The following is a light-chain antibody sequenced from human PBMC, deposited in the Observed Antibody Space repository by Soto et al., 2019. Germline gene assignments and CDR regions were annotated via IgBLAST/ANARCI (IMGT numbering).Light chain of an antibody. CDR2: DVS. CDR1: SSDVGAYNH. J-gene: IGLJ2*01. CDR3: CSYAGSNRVI. Sequence: QSALPQPRSVSGSPGQSVTISCTGTSSDVGAYNHVSWYQQHPGKVPKLIISDVSKRPSGVPDRFSGSKSGNTASLTISGLQADDEADYYCCSYAGSNRVIFGGGTKVTVL. V-gene: IGLV2-11*01.